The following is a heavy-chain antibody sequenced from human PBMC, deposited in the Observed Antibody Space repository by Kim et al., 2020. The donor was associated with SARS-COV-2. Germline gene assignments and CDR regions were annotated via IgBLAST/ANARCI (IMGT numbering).Heavy chain of an antibody. CDR3: VRDRMGGAFDM. CDR2: ITKSSTTI. J-gene: IGHJ3*02. Sequence: GGSLRLSCATSGFTFSAYDMNWVRQAPGKWLEWFSFITKSSTTIYYADSVEGRFTISRDNAKNSLFLQMNSLRDEDTALYYCVRDRMGGAFDMWGQGTMVTVSS. D-gene: IGHD3-16*01. CDR1: GFTFSAYD. V-gene: IGHV3-48*02.